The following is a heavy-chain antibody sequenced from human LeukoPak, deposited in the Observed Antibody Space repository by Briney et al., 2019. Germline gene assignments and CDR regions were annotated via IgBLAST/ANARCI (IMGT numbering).Heavy chain of an antibody. V-gene: IGHV1-2*02. J-gene: IGHJ4*02. CDR1: GYTFTSYA. Sequence: ASVKVSCKASGYTFTSYAMHWVRQAPGQRLEWMGWINPNSGGTNYAQKFQGRVTMTRDTSISTAYMELSRLRSDDTAVYYCARVPGRYCSSTSCSDYWGQGTLVTVSS. D-gene: IGHD2-2*01. CDR2: INPNSGGT. CDR3: ARVPGRYCSSTSCSDY.